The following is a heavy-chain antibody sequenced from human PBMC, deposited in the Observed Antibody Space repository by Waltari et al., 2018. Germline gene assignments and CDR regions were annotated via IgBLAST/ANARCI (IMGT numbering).Heavy chain of an antibody. CDR3: AKGIRATATYFYMDV. Sequence: EARLEESGGGLEQPGKSLRLSCSASGFTFSTYAMTWVRQAPGKGGEWVSSFSGDGQMSFYADSVKGRCIISRDNSKSTLFLHLNSLRGDDTARYYCAKGIRATATYFYMDVWGKGTTVTVSS. CDR2: FSGDGQMS. CDR1: GFTFSTYA. D-gene: IGHD3-10*01. J-gene: IGHJ6*03. V-gene: IGHV3-23*04.